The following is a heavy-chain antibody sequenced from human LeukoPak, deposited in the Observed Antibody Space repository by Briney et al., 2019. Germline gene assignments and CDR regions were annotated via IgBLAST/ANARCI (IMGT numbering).Heavy chain of an antibody. J-gene: IGHJ4*02. Sequence: PTETLPLAGSNPGGWVSSYSRRWIRQPPRKGLEWIGYVYYTGSTNYNPSLKSRVTMFEDKSKNQFSLRLYSVTVADTAVYYCARHFAYSSSSYFDYWGQGSLVTVSS. D-gene: IGHD6-6*01. CDR2: VYYTGST. V-gene: IGHV4-59*08. CDR3: ARHFAYSSSSYFDY. CDR1: GGWVSSYS.